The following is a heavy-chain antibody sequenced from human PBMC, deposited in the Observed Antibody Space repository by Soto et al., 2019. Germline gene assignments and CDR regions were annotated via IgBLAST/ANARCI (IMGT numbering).Heavy chain of an antibody. CDR2: IYYSGST. CDR1: GGSITGSSYY. V-gene: IGHV4-39*01. D-gene: IGHD3-22*01. J-gene: IGHJ4*02. CDR3: ARQGYDSSGYCFDH. Sequence: SETLSLTCIVSGGSITGSSYYWGWLRQPPGKGLEWIGSIYYSGSTYYNPSLKSRVTLSADTAKNQFSLKLSSVTAADTAVYYCARQGYDSSGYCFDHWGQGTPVTVSS.